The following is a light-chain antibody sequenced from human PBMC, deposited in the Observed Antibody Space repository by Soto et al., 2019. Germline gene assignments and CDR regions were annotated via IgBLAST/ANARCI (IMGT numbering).Light chain of an antibody. J-gene: IGKJ1*01. CDR1: ESVSSK. V-gene: IGKV3-20*01. Sequence: EIVLTQSPGTLSLSPGERATLSCRASESVSSKLVWYQQKPGQAPRLLIHDASTRATGIPARFSGSGSGTEFTLTISRLEPEDFAVYYCQQYGRSPTTFGQGTKVDIK. CDR2: DAS. CDR3: QQYGRSPTT.